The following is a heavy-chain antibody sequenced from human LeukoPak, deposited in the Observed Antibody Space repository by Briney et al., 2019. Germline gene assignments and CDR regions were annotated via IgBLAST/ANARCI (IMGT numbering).Heavy chain of an antibody. V-gene: IGHV5-51*01. D-gene: IGHD3-10*01. CDR1: GYTFTKYW. CDR3: ARRSVSGSYVDY. Sequence: GESLKISCKGSGYTFTKYWIGWVRPMPGEGLEWMGIIYPGDSDTRYSPSFQGQVIISADKSINTAYLQWSSLKASDSAIYYCARRSVSGSYVDYWGQGTLVTVSS. CDR2: IYPGDSDT. J-gene: IGHJ4*02.